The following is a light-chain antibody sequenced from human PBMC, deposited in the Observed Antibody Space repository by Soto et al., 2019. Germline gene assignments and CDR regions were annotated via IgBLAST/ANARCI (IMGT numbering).Light chain of an antibody. V-gene: IGKV3-20*01. J-gene: IGKJ3*01. CDR3: QQYGSSLFT. CDR2: GAS. CDR1: QSVSSSY. Sequence: EIVLTQSPGTLSLSPGERATLSCRASQSVSSSYLAWYQQKPGQAPRLLIYGASSRATGIPDRFSGSGSGTDCTLTISSLKPEDFAVYYCQQYGSSLFTFGPGTKVDIK.